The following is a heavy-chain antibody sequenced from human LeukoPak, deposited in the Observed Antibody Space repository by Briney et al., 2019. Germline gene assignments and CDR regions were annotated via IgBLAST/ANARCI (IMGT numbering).Heavy chain of an antibody. J-gene: IGHJ6*02. CDR2: IYHNGTH. D-gene: IGHD2-2*02. V-gene: IGHV4-4*02. CDR1: VGSISSGNW. CDR3: ATAPILRGEGGEHYKYGMDV. Sequence: SETLSLTCAVSVGSISSGNWWTWVRQSPGKGLEWIGEIYHNGTHNYNSSLKSRVTISADTFKNHFSLKLTSVTAADTAVYYCATAPILRGEGGEHYKYGMDVWGQGTTVIVSS.